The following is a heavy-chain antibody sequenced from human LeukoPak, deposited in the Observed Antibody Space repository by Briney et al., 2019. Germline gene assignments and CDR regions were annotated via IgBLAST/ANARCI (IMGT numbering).Heavy chain of an antibody. V-gene: IGHV3-33*01. CDR2: IWNDGSNK. CDR1: GFTFSSYG. CDR3: ARDPSGYDILTGYFIGDPFDY. J-gene: IGHJ4*02. Sequence: PGGSLRLSCAASGFTFSSYGMHWVRQAPGKGLEWVAVIWNDGSNKYYADSVKGRFTISRDNSKNTLYLQMNSLRAEDTAVYYCARDPSGYDILTGYFIGDPFDYWGQGTLVTVSS. D-gene: IGHD3-9*01.